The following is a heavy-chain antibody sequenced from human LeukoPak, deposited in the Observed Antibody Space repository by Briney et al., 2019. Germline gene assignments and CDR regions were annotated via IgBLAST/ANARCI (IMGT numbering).Heavy chain of an antibody. D-gene: IGHD6-13*01. CDR1: GGSISSSSYY. Sequence: SETLSLTCTVSGGSISSSSYYWGWIRQPPGKGLEWIGSIYYSGSTYYNPSLKSRVTISVDTSKNQFSLKLSSVTAADTAVYYCARDSQAGTVDYWGQGTLVTVSS. J-gene: IGHJ4*02. CDR3: ARDSQAGTVDY. CDR2: IYYSGST. V-gene: IGHV4-39*07.